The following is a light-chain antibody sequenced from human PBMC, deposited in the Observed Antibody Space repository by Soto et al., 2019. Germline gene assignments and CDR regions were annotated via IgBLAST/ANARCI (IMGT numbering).Light chain of an antibody. CDR2: RNN. CDR3: AAWDDTLSSAV. J-gene: IGLJ7*01. V-gene: IGLV1-47*01. Sequence: QSVLTQPPSASGTPGQRGTISCSGSSSNIGSKYVYWYQQLPGTAPKLLIYRNNQRPSGVPDRFSGSKSGTSASLDISGLRSEDEADYYCAAWDDTLSSAVFGGGTQLTVL. CDR1: SSNIGSKY.